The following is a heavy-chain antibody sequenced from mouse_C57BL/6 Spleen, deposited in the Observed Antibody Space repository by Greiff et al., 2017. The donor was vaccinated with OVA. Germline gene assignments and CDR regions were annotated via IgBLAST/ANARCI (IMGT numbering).Heavy chain of an antibody. CDR3: ERSYGSSYEAMDY. CDR2: IYPGDGDT. V-gene: IGHV1-82*01. CDR1: RYAFSSSW. J-gene: IGHJ4*01. Sequence: QVQLQQSGPELVKPGASVKISCKASRYAFSSSWMNWVKQQPGKGLEWIGRIYPGDGDTNYNGKFKGKATLTADKSSSTAYMQLSSLTSDDSAVYFWERSYGSSYEAMDYWSQGTSVTVSS. D-gene: IGHD1-1*01.